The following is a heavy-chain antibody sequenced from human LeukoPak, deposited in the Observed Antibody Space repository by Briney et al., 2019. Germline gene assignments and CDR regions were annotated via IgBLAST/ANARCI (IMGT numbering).Heavy chain of an antibody. CDR1: GGSISSYY. J-gene: IGHJ5*02. D-gene: IGHD3-3*01. Sequence: SETLSLTCTVSGGSISSYYWSWIRQPPGKGLEWIGYIYYSGSTNYNPSLKSRVTISVDTSKNQFSLKLSSVTAADTAVYYCARASYDFWSGYYGGRFDPWGQGTLVTVSS. CDR3: ARASYDFWSGYYGGRFDP. CDR2: IYYSGST. V-gene: IGHV4-59*01.